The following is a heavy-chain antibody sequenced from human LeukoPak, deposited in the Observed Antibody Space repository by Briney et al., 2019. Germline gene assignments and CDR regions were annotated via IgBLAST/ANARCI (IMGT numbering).Heavy chain of an antibody. J-gene: IGHJ3*01. Sequence: PGGSLRLSCAASGFTVNSYFMSWVRQAPGKGLECVSLLYIGGFEYHADSVKGRFTVSRDTSNNIVYLQMNNLRAEDTAVYYCAREDRGADVRGQGTMVTVSS. CDR3: AREDRGADV. CDR1: GFTVNSYF. CDR2: LYIGGFE. V-gene: IGHV3-66*01. D-gene: IGHD3-16*01.